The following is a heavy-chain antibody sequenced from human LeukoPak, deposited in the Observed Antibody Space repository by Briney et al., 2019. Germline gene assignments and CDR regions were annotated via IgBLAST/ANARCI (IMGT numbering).Heavy chain of an antibody. V-gene: IGHV3-74*01. D-gene: IGHD3-3*01. CDR2: INSDGSST. CDR3: ARDGLYDFWSGYPDY. J-gene: IGHJ4*02. Sequence: GGSLRLSCAASGFTLSSYWMHWVRQAPGKGLVWVLRINSDGSSTSYADSVKGRFTISRDNAKNTLYLQMNSLRAEDTAVYYCARDGLYDFWSGYPDYWGQGTLVTVSS. CDR1: GFTLSSYW.